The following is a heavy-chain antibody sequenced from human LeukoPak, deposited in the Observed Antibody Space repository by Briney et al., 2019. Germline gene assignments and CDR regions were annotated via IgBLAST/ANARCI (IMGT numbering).Heavy chain of an antibody. CDR3: ARDIVGATTDAFDI. CDR1: GYTFTGYY. V-gene: IGHV1-2*02. J-gene: IGHJ3*02. D-gene: IGHD1-26*01. Sequence: ASVKVSCKASGYTFTGYYMHWVRQAPGQGLEWMGWINPNSGGTNYAQKFQGRVTMTRDTSISTAYMELSRLRSDDTAAYYCARDIVGATTDAFDIWGQGTMVTVSS. CDR2: INPNSGGT.